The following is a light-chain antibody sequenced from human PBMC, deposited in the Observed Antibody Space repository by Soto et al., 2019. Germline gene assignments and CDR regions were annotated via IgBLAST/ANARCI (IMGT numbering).Light chain of an antibody. CDR2: EVS. CDR1: SSDVGGYNY. V-gene: IGLV2-8*01. CDR3: SSYAGNNIHYV. J-gene: IGLJ1*01. Sequence: QSVLTQPPSASGSPGQSVTISCTVTSSDVGGYNYVPWYQHHPGKAPKLIIFEVSKRPSGVPDRFSGSKSGNTASLTVPGLQAEDEADYYCSSYAGNNIHYVFGAGTKVTVL.